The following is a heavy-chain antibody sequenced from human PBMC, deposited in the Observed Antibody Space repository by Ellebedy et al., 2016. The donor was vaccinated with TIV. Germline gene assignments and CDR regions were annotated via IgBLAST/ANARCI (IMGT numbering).Heavy chain of an antibody. CDR2: ISYDGRNN. J-gene: IGHJ4*02. D-gene: IGHD4-17*01. CDR1: GSTFSRYV. V-gene: IGHV3-30-3*01. Sequence: GESLKISXAASGSTFSRYVMYWVRQAPGKGLEWVAVISYDGRNNYYLDSVKGRFTISRDNSKNTLYLQMDSLRAEDTALYYCARQTVTTPFFTGSLDLWGQGTLVTVSS. CDR3: ARQTVTTPFFTGSLDL.